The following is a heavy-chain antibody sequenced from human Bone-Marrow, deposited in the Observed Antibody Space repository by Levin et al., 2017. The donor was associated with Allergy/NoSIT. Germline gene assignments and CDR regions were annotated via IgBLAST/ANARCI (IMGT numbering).Heavy chain of an antibody. Sequence: LPLTCAASGFTVGNNYMKWVRQAPGKGLEWVSLIYSGGSTYYADSVKGRFTISRDNSKNTLHLQMNSLRTEDTAVYYCARARTCSGGTCYGSWGQGTLVTVSS. CDR3: ARARTCSGGTCYGS. V-gene: IGHV3-66*01. CDR1: GFTVGNNY. D-gene: IGHD2-15*01. J-gene: IGHJ5*02. CDR2: IYSGGST.